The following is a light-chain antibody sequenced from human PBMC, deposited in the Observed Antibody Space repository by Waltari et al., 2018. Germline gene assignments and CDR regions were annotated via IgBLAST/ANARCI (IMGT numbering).Light chain of an antibody. CDR2: DVT. V-gene: IGLV2-14*01. CDR3: AAYTSTNTVI. CDR1: NSDIGYYNN. J-gene: IGLJ2*01. Sequence: QSALTQPASVSGSPGQSITIPCTGTNSDIGYYNNVSWYQQYPGKAPQLMIFDVTRWPSGVSHRFSGSKSGNTASLTISGLQAEDEADYFCAAYTSTNTVIFGGGTKVTVL.